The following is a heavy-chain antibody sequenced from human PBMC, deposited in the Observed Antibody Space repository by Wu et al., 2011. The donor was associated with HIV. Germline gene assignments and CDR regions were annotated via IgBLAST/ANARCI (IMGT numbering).Heavy chain of an antibody. Sequence: QVQLVQSGGEVKKPGASVKVSCRASGYTFKSYGISWVRQAPGQGLEWMGWISAYNGNTKYAQELQGRVSVTMDTSTSTAYVELRSLRSDDTAVYFCARGKNFVAMKRPLPSARRGYYIMDVWGQGTTVTVSS. V-gene: IGHV1-18*01. CDR1: GYTFKSYG. CDR2: ISAYNGNT. J-gene: IGHJ6*02. CDR3: ARGKNFVAMKRPLPSARRGYYIMDV. D-gene: IGHD3-3*01.